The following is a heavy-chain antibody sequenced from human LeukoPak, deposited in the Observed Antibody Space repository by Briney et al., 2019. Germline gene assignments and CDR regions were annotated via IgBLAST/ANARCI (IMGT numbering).Heavy chain of an antibody. D-gene: IGHD6-13*01. CDR1: GYTFTSYG. V-gene: IGHV1-18*01. CDR2: ISAYNGNT. J-gene: IGHJ6*03. CDR3: AREAAASYYCYYYMDV. Sequence: ASVKVSCKASGYTFTSYGISWVRQAPGQGLGWMGWISAYNGNTNYAQKLQGRVTMTTDTSTSTAYMELRSLRSDDTAVYYCAREAAASYYCYYYMDVWGKGTTVTVSS.